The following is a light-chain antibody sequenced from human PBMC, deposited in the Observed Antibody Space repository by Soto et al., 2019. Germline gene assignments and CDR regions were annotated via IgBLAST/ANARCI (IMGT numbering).Light chain of an antibody. CDR2: DAS. V-gene: IGKV1-5*01. CDR3: QQSGT. J-gene: IGKJ1*01. Sequence: DIQMTQSPSALSASVGDRVTITCRASQSISSWLAWYQQKPGKAPRLLIYDASYLERGVPSRFSGSGSGTDFTLTISSLQPDDFATYYCQQSGTFGQGTKVDIK. CDR1: QSISSW.